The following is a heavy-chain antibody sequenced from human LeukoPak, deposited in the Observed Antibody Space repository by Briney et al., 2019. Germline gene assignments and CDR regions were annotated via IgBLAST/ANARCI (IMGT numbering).Heavy chain of an antibody. CDR3: ALWPYYYGSSGYYYFDY. D-gene: IGHD3-22*01. V-gene: IGHV4-34*01. CDR1: GGSFSGYY. CDR2: INHSGST. J-gene: IGHJ4*02. Sequence: SETLSLTCAVYGGSFSGYYWSWIRQPPGKGLEWIGEINHSGSTNYNPSLKSRVTISVDTSKNQFSLKLSSVTAADTAVYYCALWPYYYGSSGYYYFDYWGQGTLVTVSS.